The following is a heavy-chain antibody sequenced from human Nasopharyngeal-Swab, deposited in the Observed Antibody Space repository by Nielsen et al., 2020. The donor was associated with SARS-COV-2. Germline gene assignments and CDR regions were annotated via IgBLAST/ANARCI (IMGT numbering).Heavy chain of an antibody. V-gene: IGHV3-72*01. D-gene: IGHD6-13*01. CDR3: ARDLSSIWTSGLGV. CDR1: GFTFSAHY. CDR2: SRNKANSYIT. Sequence: GGSLRLSCAASGFTFSAHYMDWVRQAPGKGLEWVGRSRNKANSYITEYAASVKGRFTISRDDSKNSLYLQMSSLRTEDTALYYCARDLSSIWTSGLGVWGQGTTVIVSS. J-gene: IGHJ6*02.